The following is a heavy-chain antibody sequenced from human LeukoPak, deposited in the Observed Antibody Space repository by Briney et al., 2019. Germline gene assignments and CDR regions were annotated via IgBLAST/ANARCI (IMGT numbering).Heavy chain of an antibody. D-gene: IGHD4-17*01. CDR3: AREDYGDYWGALGY. CDR1: GRSISSSTYY. V-gene: IGHV4-39*07. CDR2: IYYSGST. J-gene: IGHJ4*02. Sequence: SETLSLTCTVSGRSISSSTYYWAWIRQPPGKGLEWIGSIYYSGSTYSNPSLKSRVTMSVDTSKNQFSLKLSSVTAADTAVYYCAREDYGDYWGALGYWGQGTLVTVSS.